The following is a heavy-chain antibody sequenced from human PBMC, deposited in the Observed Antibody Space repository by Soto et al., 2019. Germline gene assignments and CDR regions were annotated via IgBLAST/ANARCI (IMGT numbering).Heavy chain of an antibody. CDR1: GGSISTYY. D-gene: IGHD6-13*01. CDR2: IDTSGNT. CDR3: ARYSSNWFQTEGMDV. V-gene: IGHV4-4*07. Sequence: LSLTCTVSGGSISTYYWSWIRQPAGQGLEWIGRIDTSGNTNYNPSLKSRVTMSVDTSKKQFSLKLTSVTAADTAVYYCARYSSNWFQTEGMDVWGQGTTVTVSS. J-gene: IGHJ6*02.